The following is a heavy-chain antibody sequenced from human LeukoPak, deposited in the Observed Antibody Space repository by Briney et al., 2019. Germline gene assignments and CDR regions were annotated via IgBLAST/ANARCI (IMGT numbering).Heavy chain of an antibody. CDR2: ILTGGTT. D-gene: IGHD2-21*01. Sequence: SETLSLTCTVSGGSISGSYWSWIRQPAGKGPEWIGRILTGGTTHYNPSLKSRVTMSVDTSKNQFSLRLSSVTAADTAVYYCARVFDKDVWGKGTTVTVSS. CDR1: GGSISGSY. J-gene: IGHJ6*03. CDR3: ARVFDKDV. V-gene: IGHV4-4*07.